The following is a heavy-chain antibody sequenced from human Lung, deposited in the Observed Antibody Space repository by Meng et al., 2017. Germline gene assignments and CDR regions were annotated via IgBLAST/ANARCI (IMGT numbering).Heavy chain of an antibody. J-gene: IGHJ4*02. D-gene: IGHD6-25*01. Sequence: QVQSVRSGAEVKKPGASVKVSCKPSGYNFPDYYIHWVRRAPGQGLEWMGRINPKSGDTHYAQKFQARVTMTGDTSISTAYMELSGLRSDDTAMYYCARDEDISAAGKLFGDYWGQGTLVTVSS. CDR2: INPKSGDT. V-gene: IGHV1-2*06. CDR1: GYNFPDYY. CDR3: ARDEDISAAGKLFGDY.